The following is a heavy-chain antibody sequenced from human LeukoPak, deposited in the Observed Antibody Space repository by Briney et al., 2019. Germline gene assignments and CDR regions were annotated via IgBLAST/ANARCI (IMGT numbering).Heavy chain of an antibody. CDR1: GGTLSSYA. CDR2: IIPIFGTA. Sequence: KVSCKASGGTLSSYAISWVRQAPGQGLEWMGRIIPIFGTANYAQKFQGRVTITTDESTSTAYMELSSLRSEDTAVYYCARDVTVAGTFTRQNYYYYYMDVWGKGTTVTVSS. D-gene: IGHD6-19*01. CDR3: ARDVTVAGTFTRQNYYYYYMDV. V-gene: IGHV1-69*05. J-gene: IGHJ6*03.